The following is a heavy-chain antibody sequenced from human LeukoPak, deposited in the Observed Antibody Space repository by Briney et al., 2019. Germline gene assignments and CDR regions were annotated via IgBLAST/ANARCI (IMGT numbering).Heavy chain of an antibody. CDR1: GGSVSSGSYY. D-gene: IGHD2-15*01. CDR3: ARARVRSEYCSGGNCYPITPWDY. J-gene: IGHJ4*02. Sequence: SETLSLTCTVSGGSVSSGSYYWSWIRQPPGKGLEWIGYIYYSGSTNYNPSLKSRVTISVDTSKNQFSLKLSSVTAADTAVYYCARARVRSEYCSGGNCYPITPWDYWGQGTLVTVSS. V-gene: IGHV4-61*01. CDR2: IYYSGST.